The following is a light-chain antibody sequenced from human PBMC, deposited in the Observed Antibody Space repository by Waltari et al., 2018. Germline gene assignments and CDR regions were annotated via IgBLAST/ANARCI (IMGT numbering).Light chain of an antibody. CDR2: DVS. CDR1: SSDVGPYRY. Sequence: QSALTQPRSVSGSPGQSVTISCTGTSSDVGPYRYVSWYQHHPGKAPKVMIFDVSRRPSGVPDRFSGSKSGNTASLTISGLQAEDDADYYCCSYAGDAVYMFGGGTKVTVL. V-gene: IGLV2-11*01. CDR3: CSYAGDAVYM. J-gene: IGLJ3*02.